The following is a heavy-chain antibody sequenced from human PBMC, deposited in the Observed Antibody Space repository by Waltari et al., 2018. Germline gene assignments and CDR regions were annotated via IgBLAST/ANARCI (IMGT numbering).Heavy chain of an antibody. Sequence: QVHLVESGGGVVQPGGSLKLSCAASGFTFSTSGLHWCRQCPGEVVGWVAYDGSNEYYAESVKGRFTNSRDNSKNTLYLQMNNLRDEDTAVYYCAKGLTFEPPEYYWGQGTLVAVSS. J-gene: IGHJ4*02. V-gene: IGHV3-30*02. CDR1: GFTFSTSG. CDR3: AKGLTFEPPEYY. D-gene: IGHD3-10*01. CDR2: YDGSNE.